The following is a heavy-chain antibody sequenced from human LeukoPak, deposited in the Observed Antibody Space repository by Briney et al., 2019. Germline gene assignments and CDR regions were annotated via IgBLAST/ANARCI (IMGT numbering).Heavy chain of an antibody. Sequence: GGSLRLSCAASGFTYSNYAMSWVRQAPGKGLEWVSGISGGGDTTDYADSVRGRFTISRDNSKNTLYLQMNSLRVDDTAVYYCAKDSTWNYEGDMDVWGKGTTVTISS. V-gene: IGHV3-23*01. D-gene: IGHD1-7*01. CDR1: GFTYSNYA. J-gene: IGHJ6*03. CDR2: ISGGGDTT. CDR3: AKDSTWNYEGDMDV.